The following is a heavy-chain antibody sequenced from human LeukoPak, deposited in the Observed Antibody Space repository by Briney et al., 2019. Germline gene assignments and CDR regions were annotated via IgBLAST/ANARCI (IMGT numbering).Heavy chain of an antibody. J-gene: IGHJ4*02. V-gene: IGHV1-69*05. CDR1: GGTFSSYA. CDR2: IIPIFGTA. CDR3: ARSYFDWTMYYFDY. D-gene: IGHD3-9*01. Sequence: ASVKVSCKASGGTFSSYAISWVRQAPGQGLEWMGGIIPIFGTANYAQKFQGRVTITTDESTSTVYMELSSLRSEDTAVYYCARSYFDWTMYYFDYWGQGTLVTVSS.